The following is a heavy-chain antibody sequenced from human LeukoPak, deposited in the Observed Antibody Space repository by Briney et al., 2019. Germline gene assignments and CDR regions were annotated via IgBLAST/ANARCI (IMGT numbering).Heavy chain of an antibody. CDR2: IYPGDSDT. CDR1: GYSFTSYW. J-gene: IGHJ5*02. Sequence: GESLKISCKGSGYSFTSYWIGWLRQMPGKGLEGMGIIYPGDSDTRYSPSCQGQVTISAHKSISTAYLQWSSLKASDTAMYYCARHSRQHYYDSSGYIGGYNNWFDPWGQGTLVTVSS. V-gene: IGHV5-51*01. D-gene: IGHD3-22*01. CDR3: ARHSRQHYYDSSGYIGGYNNWFDP.